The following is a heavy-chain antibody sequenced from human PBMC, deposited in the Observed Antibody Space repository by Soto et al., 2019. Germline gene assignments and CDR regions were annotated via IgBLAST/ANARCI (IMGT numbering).Heavy chain of an antibody. CDR3: AREGPLPLEEGRYYGMDV. CDR2: IWYDGSNK. Sequence: QVQLVESGGGVVQPGRSLRLSCAASGFTFSSYGMHWVRQAPGKGLEWVAVIWYDGSNKYYADSVKGRFTISRDNSKNTLYLQMNSLRAEDTAVYYCAREGPLPLEEGRYYGMDVWGQGTTVTVSS. V-gene: IGHV3-33*01. CDR1: GFTFSSYG. D-gene: IGHD1-1*01. J-gene: IGHJ6*02.